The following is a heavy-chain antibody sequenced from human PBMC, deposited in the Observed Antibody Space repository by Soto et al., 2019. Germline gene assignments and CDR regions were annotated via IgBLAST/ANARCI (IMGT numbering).Heavy chain of an antibody. Sequence: GGSLRLSCAASGFTFSSYWMSWVRQAPGKGLEWVANIKQDGSEKYYVDSVKGRFTISRDNAKNSLYLQMNSLRAEDTAVYYCAREGGWVVVAAHWFDPWGQGTLVTVSS. J-gene: IGHJ5*02. V-gene: IGHV3-7*01. CDR3: AREGGWVVVAAHWFDP. D-gene: IGHD2-15*01. CDR1: GFTFSSYW. CDR2: IKQDGSEK.